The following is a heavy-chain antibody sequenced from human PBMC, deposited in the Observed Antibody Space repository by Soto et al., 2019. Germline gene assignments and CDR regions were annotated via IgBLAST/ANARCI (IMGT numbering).Heavy chain of an antibody. J-gene: IGHJ5*02. Sequence: GGSLRLSCAASVVTVSGNYMIWLRQAPGKGLEWVSVIYSGGSTYYADSVKGRFTISRDNSKNTLYLQMNSLRAEDTAVYYCARTPALYGDYSNWFDPWGQGTLVTVS. V-gene: IGHV3-53*01. CDR3: ARTPALYGDYSNWFDP. CDR1: VVTVSGNY. D-gene: IGHD4-17*01. CDR2: IYSGGST.